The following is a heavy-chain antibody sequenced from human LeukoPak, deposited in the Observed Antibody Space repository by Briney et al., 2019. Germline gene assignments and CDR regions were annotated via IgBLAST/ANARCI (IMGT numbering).Heavy chain of an antibody. Sequence: PGGSLRLSCAASGFTFSSYSMNWVRQAPGKGLEWVSSISSSSSYIYYADSVKGRFTISRDNAKNSLYLQMNSLRAEDMAVYYCARAGYGFYYYYMDVWGKGTTVTVSS. J-gene: IGHJ6*03. CDR3: ARAGYGFYYYYMDV. CDR1: GFTFSSYS. CDR2: ISSSSSYI. V-gene: IGHV3-21*01. D-gene: IGHD1-1*01.